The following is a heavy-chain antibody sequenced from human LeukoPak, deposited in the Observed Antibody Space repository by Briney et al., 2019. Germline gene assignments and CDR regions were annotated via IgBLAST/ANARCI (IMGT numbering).Heavy chain of an antibody. CDR3: ARELPREVTLDY. CDR1: EFNFFSYG. CDR2: IFVDGSTT. J-gene: IGHJ4*01. V-gene: IGHV3-74*01. D-gene: IGHD2-21*02. Sequence: QAGGSLRLSCVASEFNFFSYGMQWVRQAPGKGLVWVSRIFVDGSTTSYADSVKGRFTVSRDNAKNTLYLQMDSLRAEDTAVYYCARELPREVTLDYWGQGTLVTVSP.